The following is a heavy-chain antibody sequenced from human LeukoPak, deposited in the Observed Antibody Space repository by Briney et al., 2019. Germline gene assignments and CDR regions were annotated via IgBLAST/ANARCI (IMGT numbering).Heavy chain of an antibody. D-gene: IGHD3-16*01. V-gene: IGHV5-51*01. CDR1: GYSFNNYC. Sequence: GESLKISWKGSGYSFNNYCIGWVCQMPGNSLESIGIIYPGDSDTRYSPSFQGQVTISADKSISTAYLQWSSLKASDTAMYYCALGEYAPTNWFDPWGQGTLVTVSS. CDR3: ALGEYAPTNWFDP. CDR2: IYPGDSDT. J-gene: IGHJ5*02.